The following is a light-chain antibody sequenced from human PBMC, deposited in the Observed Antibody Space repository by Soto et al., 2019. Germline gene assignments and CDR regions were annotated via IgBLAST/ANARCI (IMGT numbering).Light chain of an antibody. V-gene: IGKV1-5*01. J-gene: IGKJ1*01. CDR1: QTISSW. CDR2: DAS. CDR3: QQYNSYWT. Sequence: DIQMTQSPSTMSVSVGDRVTITCLASQTISSWLAWYQQKPGKAPKLLIYDASSLESGVPSRFSGSGSGTEFTLTISSLQPDDFATYYCQQYNSYWTFGQGTKVDIK.